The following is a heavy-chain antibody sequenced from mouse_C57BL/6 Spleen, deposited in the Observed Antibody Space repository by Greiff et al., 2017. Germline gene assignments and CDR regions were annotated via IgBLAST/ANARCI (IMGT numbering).Heavy chain of an antibody. J-gene: IGHJ1*03. CDR1: GYAFTNYL. V-gene: IGHV1-54*01. CDR2: INPGSGGT. Sequence: VQLQQSGAELVRPGTSVKVSCKASGYAFTNYLIEWVKQRPGQGLEWIGVINPGSGGTNYNEKFKGKATLTADKSSSTAYMQLSSLTSEDSAVYFCAVLDYGSSYGYFDVWGTGTTVTVSS. D-gene: IGHD1-1*01. CDR3: AVLDYGSSYGYFDV.